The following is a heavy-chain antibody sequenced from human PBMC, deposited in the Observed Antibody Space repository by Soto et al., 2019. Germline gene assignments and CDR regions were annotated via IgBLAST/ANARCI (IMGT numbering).Heavy chain of an antibody. CDR2: ISYDGSNK. Sequence: GGSLRLSCAASGFTFSSYGMHWVRQAPGKGLEWVAVISYDGSNKYYADSVKGRFTISRDNSKNTLYLQMNSLRAEDTAVYYCAKVTDIVVVPAAPPDDYWGQGTLVTVSS. CDR3: AKVTDIVVVPAAPPDDY. D-gene: IGHD2-2*01. J-gene: IGHJ4*02. CDR1: GFTFSSYG. V-gene: IGHV3-30*18.